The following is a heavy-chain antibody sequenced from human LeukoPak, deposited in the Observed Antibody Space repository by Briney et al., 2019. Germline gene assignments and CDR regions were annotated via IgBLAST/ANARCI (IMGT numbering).Heavy chain of an antibody. CDR3: ARGIVVPAAIESSYYYYMDV. Sequence: SETLSLTCAVYGGSLSGYYWSWIRQPPGKGLEWIGEINHSGSTNYNPSLKSRVTISVDTSKNQFSLKLSSVTAADTAVYYCARGIVVPAAIESSYYYYMDVWGKGTTVTVSS. CDR1: GGSLSGYY. CDR2: INHSGST. J-gene: IGHJ6*03. V-gene: IGHV4-34*01. D-gene: IGHD2-2*01.